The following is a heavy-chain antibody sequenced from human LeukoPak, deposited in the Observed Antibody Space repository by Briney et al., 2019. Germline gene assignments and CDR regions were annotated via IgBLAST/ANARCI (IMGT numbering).Heavy chain of an antibody. Sequence: PGGSLRLSCAASGFTFSGYCMNWVRQAPGKGLEWVSSISTSSSYIYYADSVKGRFTISRDNAKNSLYLQMNSLRAEDTAVYYCARSSWFGEEGSDPWGQGTLVTVSS. CDR3: ARSSWFGEEGSDP. CDR1: GFTFSGYC. J-gene: IGHJ5*02. D-gene: IGHD3-10*01. V-gene: IGHV3-21*01. CDR2: ISTSSSYI.